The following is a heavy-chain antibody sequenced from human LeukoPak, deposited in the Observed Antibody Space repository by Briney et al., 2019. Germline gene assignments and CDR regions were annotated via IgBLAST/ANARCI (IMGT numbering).Heavy chain of an antibody. CDR1: GGSISSGAHY. CDR2: IYYSGNT. J-gene: IGHJ4*02. Sequence: SETLSLTCTVSGGSISSGAHYWSWIRQLPGKGLEWIGYIYYSGNTYYYPSLKSRVAISVDTSKNQFSLKLTSVTAADTAVYYCARDQLELRDWGQGALVIVSS. CDR3: ARDQLELRD. V-gene: IGHV4-31*03. D-gene: IGHD1-1*01.